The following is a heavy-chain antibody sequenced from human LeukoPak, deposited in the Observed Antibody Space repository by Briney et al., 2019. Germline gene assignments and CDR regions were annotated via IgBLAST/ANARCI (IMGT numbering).Heavy chain of an antibody. D-gene: IGHD3-16*02. CDR2: IYHSGNT. Sequence: SETLSLTCTVSGYSVSSGFYWGWIRQPPGKGLEWVGIIYHSGNTYYNPSLKSRVTMSLDTSKNQFYLKLTSVTAADTAVYYCARVTAGLRLGELSVHDAFDIWGQGTMVTVSS. CDR3: ARVTAGLRLGELSVHDAFDI. J-gene: IGHJ3*02. V-gene: IGHV4-38-2*02. CDR1: GYSVSSGFY.